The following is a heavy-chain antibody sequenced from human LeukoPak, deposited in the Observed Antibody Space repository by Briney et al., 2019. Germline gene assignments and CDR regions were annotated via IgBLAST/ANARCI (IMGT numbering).Heavy chain of an antibody. Sequence: GESLRISCKGSGYSFTSYWISWVRQAPGQGLEWMGWINPNSGGTNYAQKFQGWVTMTRDTSISTAYMELSRLRSDDTAVYYCAREIKGPLTFDYWGQGTLVTVSS. CDR1: GYSFTSYW. CDR3: AREIKGPLTFDY. D-gene: IGHD3-9*01. V-gene: IGHV1-2*04. CDR2: INPNSGGT. J-gene: IGHJ4*02.